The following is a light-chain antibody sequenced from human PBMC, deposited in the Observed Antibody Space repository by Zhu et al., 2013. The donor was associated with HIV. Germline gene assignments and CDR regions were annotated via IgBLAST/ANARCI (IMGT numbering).Light chain of an antibody. CDR3: QQYETSRT. J-gene: IGKJ1*01. CDR1: QSVSSSY. Sequence: EIVLTQSPGTLSLSPGERATLSCRASQSVSSSYLAWYQQKPGQAPRLLIYGASTRATGIPDRFSGSGSGTDFTLIISRLEPDDFAVYYCQQYETSRTFGQGTKVEIK. CDR2: GAS. V-gene: IGKV3-20*01.